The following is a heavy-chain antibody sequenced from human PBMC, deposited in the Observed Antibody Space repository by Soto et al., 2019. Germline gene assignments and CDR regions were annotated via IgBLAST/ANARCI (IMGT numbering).Heavy chain of an antibody. Sequence: GGSLRLSCAASGFTFSSYAMHWVRQAPGKELEWVAVISYDGSNKYYADSVKGRFTISRDNSKNTLYLQMNSLRAEDTAVYYCARPYYDSSGYYYVPIDYWGQGTLVTVSS. CDR1: GFTFSSYA. CDR3: ARPYYDSSGYYYVPIDY. J-gene: IGHJ4*02. V-gene: IGHV3-30-3*01. D-gene: IGHD3-22*01. CDR2: ISYDGSNK.